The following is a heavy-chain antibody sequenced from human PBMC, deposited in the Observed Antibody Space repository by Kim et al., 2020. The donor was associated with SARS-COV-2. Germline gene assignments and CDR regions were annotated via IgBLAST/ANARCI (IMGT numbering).Heavy chain of an antibody. J-gene: IGHJ5*02. CDR3: ARDHADPTSPSSGWYSSNWFDP. CDR2: IYTSGST. CDR1: GGSISSYY. V-gene: IGHV4-4*07. Sequence: SETLSLTCTVSGGSISSYYWSWIRQPAGKGLEWIGRIYTSGSTNYNPSLKSRVTMSVDTSKNQFSLKLSSVTAADTAVYYCARDHADPTSPSSGWYSSNWFDPWGQATLVTVSS. D-gene: IGHD6-19*01.